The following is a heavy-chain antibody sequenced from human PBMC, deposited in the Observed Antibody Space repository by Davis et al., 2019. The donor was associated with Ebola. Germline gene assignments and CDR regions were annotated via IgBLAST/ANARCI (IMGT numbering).Heavy chain of an antibody. CDR2: INPSGGST. D-gene: IGHD3-3*01. CDR1: GYTFTSYY. J-gene: IGHJ6*04. V-gene: IGHV1-46*01. CDR3: AKGSVTIFGVAPDYYGMDV. Sequence: AASVKVSCKASGYTFTSYYMHWVRQAPGQGLEWMGIINPSGGSTSYAQKFQGRVTITADESTSTAYLELSNLRAEDTAVYYCAKGSVTIFGVAPDYYGMDVWGKGTTVTVSS.